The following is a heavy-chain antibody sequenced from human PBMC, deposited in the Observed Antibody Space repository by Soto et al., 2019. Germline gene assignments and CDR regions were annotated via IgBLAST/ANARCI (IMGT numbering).Heavy chain of an antibody. CDR1: GYTLTSYY. CDR3: ARATGFLEWLLVDYYYGMDV. Sequence: ASVKVSCKASGYTLTSYYVRWVRQAPGQGLEWMGIINPSGGSTSYAQKFQGRVTMTRDTSTSTVYMELSSLRSEDTAVYYCARATGFLEWLLVDYYYGMDVWGQGTTVTVSS. D-gene: IGHD3-3*01. V-gene: IGHV1-46*01. CDR2: INPSGGST. J-gene: IGHJ6*02.